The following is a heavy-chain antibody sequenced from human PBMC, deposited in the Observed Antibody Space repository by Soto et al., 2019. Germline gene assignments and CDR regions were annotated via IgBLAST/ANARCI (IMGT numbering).Heavy chain of an antibody. J-gene: IGHJ4*02. CDR3: VIAPREATGYEYYFDY. V-gene: IGHV3-7*01. CDR1: GFTFSSDW. D-gene: IGHD1-26*01. CDR2: IKQDGSAK. Sequence: EVQLVESGGGLVQPGGSLRLSCAGSGFTFSSDWMSWVRQTPDKGLEWVAKIKQDGSAKSYVDSVKGRFIISRDNARNSLSLQMDSLRAEDTAVYYCVIAPREATGYEYYFDYWGQGTLVTVSS.